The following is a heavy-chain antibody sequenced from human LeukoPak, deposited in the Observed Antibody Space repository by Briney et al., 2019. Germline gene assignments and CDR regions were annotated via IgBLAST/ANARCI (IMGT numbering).Heavy chain of an antibody. CDR1: GYTFTGYY. D-gene: IGHD3-16*01. CDR2: INPNSGGT. V-gene: IGHV1-2*06. CDR3: ARGGNWFDP. Sequence: ASVKDSCKASGYTFTGYYMHWVRQAPGRGREWMGRINPNSGGTNYAQKFQGGVTMPRDTSISTAYMELSKLTADDTAVYYCARGGNWFDPWGQGTLVTVSS. J-gene: IGHJ5*02.